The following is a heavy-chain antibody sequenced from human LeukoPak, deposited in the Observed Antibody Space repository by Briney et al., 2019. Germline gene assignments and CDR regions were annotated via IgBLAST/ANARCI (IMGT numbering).Heavy chain of an antibody. CDR1: GFTFSSYA. Sequence: PAGGSLRLSCAASGFTFSSYAMSWVRQAPGKGLEWVSAISGSGGSTYYADSVKGRFTISRDNSKNTLYLQMNSLRAEDTAVYYCAREVVVAATRWFDPWGQGTLVTVSS. CDR2: ISGSGGST. J-gene: IGHJ5*02. V-gene: IGHV3-23*01. CDR3: AREVVVAATRWFDP. D-gene: IGHD2-15*01.